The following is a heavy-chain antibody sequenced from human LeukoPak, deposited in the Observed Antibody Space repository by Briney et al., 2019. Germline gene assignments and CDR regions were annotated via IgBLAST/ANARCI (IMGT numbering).Heavy chain of an antibody. Sequence: SGPTLVKPTQTLTLTCSFSGFSLTTNGVGVGWIRQPPGKALEWFALIYWDDDKRYSPSLKSRLTITKDTSKNQVVLTMTNMDPVDTATYYCAHSNYDFWSGYYNRNSLFDYWGQGTLVTVSS. D-gene: IGHD3-3*01. CDR1: GFSLTTNGVG. J-gene: IGHJ4*02. CDR2: IYWDDDK. CDR3: AHSNYDFWSGYYNRNSLFDY. V-gene: IGHV2-5*02.